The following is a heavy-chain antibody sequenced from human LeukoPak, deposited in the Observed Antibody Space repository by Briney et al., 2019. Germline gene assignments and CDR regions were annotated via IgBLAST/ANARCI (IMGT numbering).Heavy chain of an antibody. CDR2: IYHSGST. J-gene: IGHJ4*02. CDR1: GFTFSSYAM. V-gene: IGHV4-4*02. D-gene: IGHD3-22*01. Sequence: GSLRLSCAASGFTFSSYAMSWVRQPPGKGLEWIGEIYHSGSTNYNPSLKSRVSISVDNFKSQFSLKLSSVTAADTAVYYCARGGGYYYDSSGLDYWGQGTLVTVSS. CDR3: ARGGGYYYDSSGLDY.